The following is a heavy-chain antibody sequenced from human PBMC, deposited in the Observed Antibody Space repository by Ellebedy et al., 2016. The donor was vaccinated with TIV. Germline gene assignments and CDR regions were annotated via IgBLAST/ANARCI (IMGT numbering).Heavy chain of an antibody. CDR1: GFTFSSYG. CDR2: IRYDGSNK. D-gene: IGHD3-10*01. J-gene: IGHJ6*02. V-gene: IGHV3-30*02. CDR3: AKRVTMVRGVITYYHYAMDV. Sequence: PGGSLRLSCAASGFTFSSYGMHWVRQAPGKGLEWVAVIRYDGSNKYHADSVKGRFTISRDNSKNTLYLQMNSLRAEDTAVYYCAKRVTMVRGVITYYHYAMDVWGQGTTVTVSS.